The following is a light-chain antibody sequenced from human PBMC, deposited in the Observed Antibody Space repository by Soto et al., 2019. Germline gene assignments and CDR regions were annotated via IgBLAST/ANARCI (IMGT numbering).Light chain of an antibody. CDR2: GAS. Sequence: EIVLTQSPATLSLSPGERATLSCRASRSVSNYLAWYQQKPGQAPRLLIFGASTRATGIPARFSGSGSGTEFSLTITSLQSEDFALYYCQQYNNRPPWTFGQGTKVDIK. CDR1: RSVSNY. V-gene: IGKV3-15*01. J-gene: IGKJ1*01. CDR3: QQYNNRPPWT.